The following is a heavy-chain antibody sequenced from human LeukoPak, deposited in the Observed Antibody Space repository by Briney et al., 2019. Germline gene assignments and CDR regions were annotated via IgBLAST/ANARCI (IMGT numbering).Heavy chain of an antibody. Sequence: GGSLRLSCAASGFTFSTYNMNWVRQAPGKGLEWVSSITSSSSYIYYADSVKGRFTISRDNAKNSLYLQMNSLRAEDTAVYYCARDKIVGATLLDYWGQGTLVTVSS. V-gene: IGHV3-21*01. CDR1: GFTFSTYN. D-gene: IGHD1-26*01. J-gene: IGHJ4*02. CDR2: ITSSSSYI. CDR3: ARDKIVGATLLDY.